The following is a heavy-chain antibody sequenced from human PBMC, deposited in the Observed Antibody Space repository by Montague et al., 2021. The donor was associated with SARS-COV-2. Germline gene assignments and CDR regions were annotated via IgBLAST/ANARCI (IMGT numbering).Heavy chain of an antibody. CDR3: AREGGEGWFDP. D-gene: IGHD3-10*01. V-gene: IGHV4-59*01. CDR2: IYYSGST. Sequence: SETLSLTCTVSGGSISRYYWSWIRQTPGKGLEWIGYIYYSGSTSYNPPLKSRVTISVDTSRNQFSLNLSSVTAADTAVYYCAREGGEGWFDPWGQGTMVTVSS. J-gene: IGHJ5*02. CDR1: GGSISRYY.